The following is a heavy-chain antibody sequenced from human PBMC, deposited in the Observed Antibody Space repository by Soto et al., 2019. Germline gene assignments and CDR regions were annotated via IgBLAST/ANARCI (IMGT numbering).Heavy chain of an antibody. J-gene: IGHJ6*02. CDR2: IYHSGST. V-gene: IGHV4-4*02. CDR1: GGSISSSNW. Sequence: TLSLTCAVSGGSISSSNWWSWVRQPPGKGLEWIGEIYHSGSTNYNPSLKSRVTISVDKSKNQFSLKLSSVTAADTAVYYCARVGGWTNYGVDVWGQGTTVTVSS. CDR3: ARVGGWTNYGVDV. D-gene: IGHD6-19*01.